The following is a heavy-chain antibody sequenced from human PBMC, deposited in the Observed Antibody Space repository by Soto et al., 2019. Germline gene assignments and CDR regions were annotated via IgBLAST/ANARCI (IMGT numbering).Heavy chain of an antibody. CDR3: AFRGYSYGYWFDH. Sequence: XSVKVSCKASGYTFTGYYMHWVRQAPGQGLEWMGWINPNSGGTNYAQKFQGRVTMTRDTSISTAYMELSRLRSDDTTVYYCAFRGYSYGYWFDHWGQGTLVTVSS. D-gene: IGHD5-18*01. V-gene: IGHV1-2*02. CDR2: INPNSGGT. CDR1: GYTFTGYY. J-gene: IGHJ5*02.